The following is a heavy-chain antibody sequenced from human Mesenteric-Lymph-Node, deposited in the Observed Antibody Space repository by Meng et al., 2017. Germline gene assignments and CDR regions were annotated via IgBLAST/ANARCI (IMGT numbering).Heavy chain of an antibody. CDR3: ASSDYYRSDY. V-gene: IGHV4-4*02. D-gene: IGHD3-22*01. CDR2: TSHSGST. J-gene: IGHJ4*02. Sequence: QVQLQESGPGLVKPSETLSLTCAVSGGSISRSDWWSWVRQPPGKGLEWIGETSHSGSTNYSPSLKSRVTISLDKSKNQLSLKLNSVTAADTAVYYCASSDYYRSDYWGQGTLVTVCS. CDR1: GGSISRSDW.